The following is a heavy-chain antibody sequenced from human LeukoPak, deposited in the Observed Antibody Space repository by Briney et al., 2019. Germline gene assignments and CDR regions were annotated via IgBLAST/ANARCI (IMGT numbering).Heavy chain of an antibody. CDR3: AKDRLLWFGELLPPDYYYGMDV. J-gene: IGHJ6*02. CDR2: ISGSGGST. CDR1: GFTFSSYA. Sequence: GGSLRLSCAASGFTFSSYAMSWVRQAPGKGLEWVSAISGSGGSTYYADSVKGRFTISRDNSKNTLYLQMNSLRAEDTAVYYCAKDRLLWFGELLPPDYYYGMDVWGQGTTVTVSS. D-gene: IGHD3-10*01. V-gene: IGHV3-23*01.